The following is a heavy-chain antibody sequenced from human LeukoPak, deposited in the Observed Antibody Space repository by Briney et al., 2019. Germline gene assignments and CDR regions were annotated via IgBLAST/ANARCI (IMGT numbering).Heavy chain of an antibody. CDR3: ARRVGDTIFGVVTAGLDYDY. CDR2: IYYSGST. CDR1: GGSISSSSYY. Sequence: PSETLSLTSTVSGGSISSSSYYWGWIRQPPGKGLEWIGSIYYSGSTYYNPSLKSRVTISVDTSKNQFSLKLSSVTAADTAVYYCARRVGDTIFGVVTAGLDYDYWGQGTLVTVSS. D-gene: IGHD3-3*01. J-gene: IGHJ4*02. V-gene: IGHV4-39*01.